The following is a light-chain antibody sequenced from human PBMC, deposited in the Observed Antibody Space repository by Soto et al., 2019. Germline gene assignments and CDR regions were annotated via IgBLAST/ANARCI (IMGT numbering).Light chain of an antibody. CDR3: QQYDSYSPT. J-gene: IGKJ1*01. CDR2: EAS. V-gene: IGKV1-5*01. CDR1: QNIRGW. Sequence: DIQMTQSPSTLSAFVGDRVTITCRASQNIRGWLAWYQQRPGKAPDLLIFEASRLEGGVPSRFSGSGSGTEFTLTIDSLQPDDFATYYCQQYDSYSPTLGQGTKVDIK.